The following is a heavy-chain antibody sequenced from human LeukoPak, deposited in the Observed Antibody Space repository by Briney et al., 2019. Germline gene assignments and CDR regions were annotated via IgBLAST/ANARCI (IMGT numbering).Heavy chain of an antibody. CDR1: GFTFSDYW. V-gene: IGHV3-7*01. J-gene: IGHJ3*02. D-gene: IGHD1-26*01. CDR3: ARVIVGAKDDAFDI. Sequence: GGSLRLSCAASGFTFSDYWMTWVRQAPGKGLEWVANIKQDGSEKYYVDSVKGRFTISRDNAKNSLYLQMNSLRAEDTAVYYCARVIVGAKDDAFDIWGQGTMVTVSS. CDR2: IKQDGSEK.